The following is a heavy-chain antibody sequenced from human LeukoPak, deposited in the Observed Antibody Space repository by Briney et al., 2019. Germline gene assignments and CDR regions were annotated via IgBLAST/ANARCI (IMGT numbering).Heavy chain of an antibody. J-gene: IGHJ4*02. CDR3: ARGVGIRGPFDY. Sequence: PSETLSLTCAVYGGSFSGYYWSWIRQPPGKGLEWIGEINHSGSTNYNPSLKSRVTISVDTSKNQFSLKLSSVTAADTAVYYCARGVGIRGPFDYWGQGTLVTVSS. V-gene: IGHV4-34*01. D-gene: IGHD3-10*01. CDR2: INHSGST. CDR1: GGSFSGYY.